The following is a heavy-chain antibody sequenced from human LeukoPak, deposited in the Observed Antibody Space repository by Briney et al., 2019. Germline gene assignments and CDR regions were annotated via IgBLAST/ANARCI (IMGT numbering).Heavy chain of an antibody. CDR3: ARWGFTVEMATD. J-gene: IGHJ4*02. CDR1: GGSISSYY. D-gene: IGHD5-24*01. CDR2: IYYSGST. V-gene: IGHV4-59*08. Sequence: SETLSLTCTVSGGSISSYYWSWIRQPPGKGLEWIGYIYYSGSTNYNPSLKSRVTISVDTSKNQFSLKLSSVTAADTAVYYCARWGFTVEMATDWGQGTLVTVSS.